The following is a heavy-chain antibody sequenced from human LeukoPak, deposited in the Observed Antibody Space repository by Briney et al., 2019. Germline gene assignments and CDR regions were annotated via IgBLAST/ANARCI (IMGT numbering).Heavy chain of an antibody. J-gene: IGHJ6*02. V-gene: IGHV1-8*01. CDR3: ARDVLITALEDIVVVPAALPTMDV. D-gene: IGHD2-2*01. Sequence: ASVKVSCKASGYTFTSYDINWVRQATGQGLEWMGWMNPNSGNTGYAQKFQGRVTMTRNTSISTAYMELSSLRSEDTAVYYCARDVLITALEDIVVVPAALPTMDVWGQGTTVTLSS. CDR2: MNPNSGNT. CDR1: GYTFTSYD.